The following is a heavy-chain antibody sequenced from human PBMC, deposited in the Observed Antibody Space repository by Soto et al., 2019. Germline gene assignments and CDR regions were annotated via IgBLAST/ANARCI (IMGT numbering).Heavy chain of an antibody. CDR2: ISYDGCNK. D-gene: IGHD5-18*01. V-gene: IGHV3-30-3*01. CDR1: GFTFSSYA. J-gene: IGHJ6*02. CDR3: ARGGRDVDTANPEGYYYYYGMDV. Sequence: GGSLRLSCAASGFTFSSYAMHWVRQAPGKGLEWVAVISYDGCNKYYADSVKGRFTISRDNSKNTLYLQMNSLRAEDTAVYYCARGGRDVDTANPEGYYYYYGMDVWGQGTTVTVSS.